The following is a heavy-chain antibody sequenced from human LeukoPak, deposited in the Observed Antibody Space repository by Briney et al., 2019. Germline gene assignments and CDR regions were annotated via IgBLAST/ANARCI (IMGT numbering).Heavy chain of an antibody. CDR2: IYYSGST. J-gene: IGHJ3*02. Sequence: SETLSLTCTVSGGSISSYYWSWIRQPPGKGLEWIGYIYYSGSTNYNPSLKSRVTISVGTSKNQFSLKLSSVTAADTAVYYCASIAAAGVDAFDIWGQGTMVTVSS. CDR3: ASIAAAGVDAFDI. CDR1: GGSISSYY. V-gene: IGHV4-59*01. D-gene: IGHD6-13*01.